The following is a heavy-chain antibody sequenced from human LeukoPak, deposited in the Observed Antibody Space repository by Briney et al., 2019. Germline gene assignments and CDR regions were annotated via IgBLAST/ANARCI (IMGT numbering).Heavy chain of an antibody. CDR1: GFTFSNYW. Sequence: PGGSLRLSCAVSGFTFSNYWMYWVRQAPGKRLVWVALINSDGSSTTYADSVEGRFTISRDNTKSMLHLQMHSLRVDDSAVYFCTRTTTTADWYFDPWGRGTLVTVSS. CDR2: INSDGSST. CDR3: TRTTTTADWYFDP. J-gene: IGHJ2*01. D-gene: IGHD1-1*01. V-gene: IGHV3-74*01.